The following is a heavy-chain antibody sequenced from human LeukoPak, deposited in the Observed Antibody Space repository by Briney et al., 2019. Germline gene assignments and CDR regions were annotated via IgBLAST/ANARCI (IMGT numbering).Heavy chain of an antibody. D-gene: IGHD3-22*01. Sequence: KPSETLSLTCTVSGGSISSYYWSWIRQPPGKGLEWIGYIYYSGSTNYNPSLKSRVTISVDRSKNQFSLKLSSVTAADTAVYYCARGGEDYYDSSGPEYFQHWGQGTLVTVSS. CDR3: ARGGEDYYDSSGPEYFQH. CDR2: IYYSGST. J-gene: IGHJ1*01. CDR1: GGSISSYY. V-gene: IGHV4-59*12.